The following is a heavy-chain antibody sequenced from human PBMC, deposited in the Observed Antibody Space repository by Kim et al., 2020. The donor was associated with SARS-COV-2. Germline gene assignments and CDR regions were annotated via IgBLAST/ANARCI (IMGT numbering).Heavy chain of an antibody. D-gene: IGHD3-22*01. Sequence: KSRVTISVDTSKNQFSLKLISVTAADTAVYYCARARGGTMIVVVIGAFDIWGQGTMVTVSS. V-gene: IGHV4-31*02. J-gene: IGHJ3*02. CDR3: ARARGGTMIVVVIGAFDI.